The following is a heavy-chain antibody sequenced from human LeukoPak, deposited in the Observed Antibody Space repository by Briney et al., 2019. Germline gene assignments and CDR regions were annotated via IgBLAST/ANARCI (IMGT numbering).Heavy chain of an antibody. CDR2: VYYSGST. D-gene: IGHD2-15*01. CDR1: GGSVSGYY. V-gene: IGHV4-59*02. J-gene: IGHJ6*03. CDR3: ARVSVVVAATRGGGYYYMDV. Sequence: SETLSLTCTVSGGSVSGYYWSWIRQPPGKGLEWIGNVYYSGSTNYSPPLKSRVTISVDTSKNQFSLKLSSVTAADTAVYYCARVSVVVAATRGGGYYYMDVWGEGTTVTVSS.